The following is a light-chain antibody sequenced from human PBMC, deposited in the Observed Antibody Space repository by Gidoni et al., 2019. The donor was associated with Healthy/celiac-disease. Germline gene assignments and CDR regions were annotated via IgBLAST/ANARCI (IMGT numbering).Light chain of an antibody. CDR2: KAS. V-gene: IGKV1-5*03. CDR3: QQYNSYSRT. CDR1: QSISSW. J-gene: IGKJ1*01. Sequence: IQMTQSTSTLSASVGDRVTITCRASQSISSWLAWYQQRPGKAPTRLIYKASSLDSGVPARFSGSGSGTEFTLTISSLQPDDFAAYYCQQYNSYSRTFGQGTKVEIK.